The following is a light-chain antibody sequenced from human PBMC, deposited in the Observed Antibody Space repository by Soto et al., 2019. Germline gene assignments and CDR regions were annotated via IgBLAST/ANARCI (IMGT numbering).Light chain of an antibody. CDR3: QQSYSTPRT. CDR1: QGIRND. J-gene: IGKJ1*01. V-gene: IGKV1-6*01. CDR2: GAS. Sequence: AIQMTQFPSSLSACVGDRVTITCRASQGIRNDLGWYQQKSGRAPKLLIFGASTLQSGVPSRFSGSGSGTDFTLTISSLQPEDFATYYCQQSYSTPRTFGQGTKVDIK.